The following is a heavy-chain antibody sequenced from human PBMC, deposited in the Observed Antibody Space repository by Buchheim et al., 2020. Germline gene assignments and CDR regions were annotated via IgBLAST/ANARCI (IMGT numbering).Heavy chain of an antibody. CDR1: GYTFTSYY. D-gene: IGHD3-22*01. CDR2: INPNSGGT. J-gene: IGHJ4*02. CDR3: SRRHYYDVSVVLDL. Sequence: QVQLVQSGAEVKKPGASVTVSCKASGYTFTSYYIHWVRQAPGQGLEWMGWINPNSGGTNYAQKFQGRLTMTRDMSISTAYMELTSLRSDDTAMYYCSRRHYYDVSVVLDLWGQGT. V-gene: IGHV1-2*02.